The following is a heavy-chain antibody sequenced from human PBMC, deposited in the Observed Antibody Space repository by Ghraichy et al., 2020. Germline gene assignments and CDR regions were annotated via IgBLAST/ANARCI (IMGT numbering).Heavy chain of an antibody. CDR1: GGSISSYY. V-gene: IGHV4-59*01. Sequence: SQTLSLTCTVSGGSISSYYWSWIRQPPGKGLEWIGYIYYSGSTNYNPSLKSRVTISVDTSKNQFSLKLSSVTAADTAVYYCARDHFRGGYMDVWGKGTTVTVSS. CDR3: ARDHFRGGYMDV. D-gene: IGHD3-10*01. J-gene: IGHJ6*03. CDR2: IYYSGST.